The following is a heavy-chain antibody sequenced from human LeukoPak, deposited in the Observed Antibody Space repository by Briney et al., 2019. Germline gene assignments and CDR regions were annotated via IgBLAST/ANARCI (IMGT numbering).Heavy chain of an antibody. D-gene: IGHD6-13*01. CDR2: INPDSGGT. V-gene: IGHV1-2*02. CDR1: GYTFTGSY. J-gene: IGHJ3*01. Sequence: ASVKVSCKASGYTFTGSYIHWVRQAPGQRLEWMGWINPDSGGTNYAHKFQGRVTVTRDTSISTAYMELSRLRSDDTAVYYCARHDGSSWYYAFDVWGQGTMVTVSS. CDR3: ARHDGSSWYYAFDV.